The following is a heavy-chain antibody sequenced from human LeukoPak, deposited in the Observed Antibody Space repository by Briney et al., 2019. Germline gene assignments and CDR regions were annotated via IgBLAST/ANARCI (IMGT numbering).Heavy chain of an antibody. CDR2: TRFDDSYE. Sequence: GGSLRLSCAVSGFSFSSSGMHWVRQAPGKGPEWVAFTRFDDSYEAYGDSVKGRFTISRDNSKNTLYLQMDSLRSDDTAVYYCAKSSAGITWFDPWGQGTLVTVSS. CDR3: AKSSAGITWFDP. V-gene: IGHV3-30*02. CDR1: GFSFSSSG. D-gene: IGHD1-1*01. J-gene: IGHJ5*02.